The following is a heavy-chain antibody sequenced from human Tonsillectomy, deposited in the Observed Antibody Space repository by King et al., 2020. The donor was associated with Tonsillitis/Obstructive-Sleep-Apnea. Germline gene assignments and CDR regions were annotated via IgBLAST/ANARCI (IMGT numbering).Heavy chain of an antibody. Sequence: VQLVESGGGLVKPGGSLRLSCAASGFTFSDYYMSWIRQAPGKGLEWVSYISSSSSYTNYADSVKGRFTISRDNAKNSPYQQMTSLRAEDTAVYYCARDLAAAGPGPDSNGYYYYMGVWGKGTTVTVSS. CDR2: ISSSSSYT. J-gene: IGHJ6*03. D-gene: IGHD6-13*01. CDR1: GFTFSDYY. CDR3: ARDLAAAGPGPDSNGYYYYMGV. V-gene: IGHV3-11*05.